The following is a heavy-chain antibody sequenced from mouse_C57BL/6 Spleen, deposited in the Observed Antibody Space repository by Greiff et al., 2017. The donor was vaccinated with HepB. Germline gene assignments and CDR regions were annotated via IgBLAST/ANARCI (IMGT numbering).Heavy chain of an antibody. CDR1: GYTFTSYD. J-gene: IGHJ3*01. CDR3: ARGRVYYGSSPHWFAY. CDR2: IYPRDGST. V-gene: IGHV1-85*01. D-gene: IGHD1-1*01. Sequence: VQLQQSGPELVKPGASVKLSCKASGYTFTSYDINWVKQRPGQGLEWIGWIYPRDGSTKYNEKFKGKATLTVDTSSSTAYMELHSLTSADSAVYFCARGRVYYGSSPHWFAYWGQGTLVTVSA.